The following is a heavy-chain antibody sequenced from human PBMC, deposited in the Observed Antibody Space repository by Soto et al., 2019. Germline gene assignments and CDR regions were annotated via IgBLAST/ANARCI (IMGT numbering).Heavy chain of an antibody. J-gene: IGHJ4*02. CDR3: AKRGVYYFDY. D-gene: IGHD3-3*01. V-gene: IGHV3-23*01. CDR2: INVGGTT. Sequence: TGGSLRLSCAASGFTFINFAMSWVRQAPGKGLEWVSTINVGGTTFYPDSVKGRFTISRDNSKNTLYLQMNGLRAEDTAVYYCAKRGVYYFDYCGQGTLVTVSS. CDR1: GFTFINFA.